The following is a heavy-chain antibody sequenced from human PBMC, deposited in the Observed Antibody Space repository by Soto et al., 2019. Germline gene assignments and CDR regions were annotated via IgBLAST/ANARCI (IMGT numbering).Heavy chain of an antibody. CDR1: GGSISRYY. CDR3: ARGAYGSSGYYEYYFDY. D-gene: IGHD3-22*01. Sequence: SETLSLTCTVAGGSISRYYWSWIRQPPGKGLEWIGYIYYSGSTNSNPSLKSRVTISVETSKNQFSLKLSSVTAADTAVDYCARGAYGSSGYYEYYFDYWGQGTMVTVSS. V-gene: IGHV4-59*01. CDR2: IYYSGST. J-gene: IGHJ4*02.